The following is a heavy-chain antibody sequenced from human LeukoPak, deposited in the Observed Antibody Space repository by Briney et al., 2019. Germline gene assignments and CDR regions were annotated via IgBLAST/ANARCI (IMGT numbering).Heavy chain of an antibody. D-gene: IGHD3-16*01. CDR2: INHSGST. Sequence: SETLSLTCSVSGGSISSGDYYWSWIRQPPGKGLEWIGEINHSGSTNYNPSLKSRVTISVDTSKNQFSLKLSSVTAADTAVYYCARGFGLNDYWGQGTLVTVSS. J-gene: IGHJ4*02. CDR3: ARGFGLNDY. V-gene: IGHV4-34*01. CDR1: GGSISSGDYY.